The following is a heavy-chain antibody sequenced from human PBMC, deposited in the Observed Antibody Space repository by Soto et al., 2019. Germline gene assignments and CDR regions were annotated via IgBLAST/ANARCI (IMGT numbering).Heavy chain of an antibody. D-gene: IGHD3-16*02. J-gene: IGHJ4*02. CDR1: GFTFSSYA. V-gene: IGHV3-23*01. Sequence: PGGSLRLSCAASGFTFSSYAMSWVRQAPGKGLEWVSGISGSGGSTYYADSVKGRFTISRDNSKNTLYLQMNSLRAEDTAVYYCAKVAGDYVWGSYRYTKSKYYFDYWGQGTLVTVYS. CDR2: ISGSGGST. CDR3: AKVAGDYVWGSYRYTKSKYYFDY.